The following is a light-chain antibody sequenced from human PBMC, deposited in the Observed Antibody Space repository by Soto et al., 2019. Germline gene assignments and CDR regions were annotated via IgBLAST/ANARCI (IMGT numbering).Light chain of an antibody. CDR2: SAS. J-gene: IGKJ4*01. CDR1: HALSNY. Sequence: DIQLTQSPSVVSASVGDTVTITCRASHALSNYLAFYQQKPVKAPDLLIYSASTLQSGVPSRFSGSGSETEFSLTIRALQPEDFATYYCQQLSRYPLTFGGGTKVDIK. CDR3: QQLSRYPLT. V-gene: IGKV1-9*01.